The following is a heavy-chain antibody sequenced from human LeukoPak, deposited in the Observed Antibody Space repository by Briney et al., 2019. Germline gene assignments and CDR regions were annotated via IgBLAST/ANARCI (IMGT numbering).Heavy chain of an antibody. Sequence: GGSLRLSCAASGFTFSSYSTNWVRQAPGKGLEWVSYISSSSSTIYYADSVKGRFTISRDNAKNSLYLQMNSLRAEDTAVYYCARIYDFWSGYYPDYWGQGTLVTVSS. J-gene: IGHJ4*02. V-gene: IGHV3-48*01. CDR1: GFTFSSYS. D-gene: IGHD3-3*01. CDR2: ISSSSSTI. CDR3: ARIYDFWSGYYPDY.